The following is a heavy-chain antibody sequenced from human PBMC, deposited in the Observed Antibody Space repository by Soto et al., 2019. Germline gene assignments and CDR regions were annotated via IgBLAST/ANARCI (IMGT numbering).Heavy chain of an antibody. D-gene: IGHD2-21*01. CDR3: ARQIVGHTVDSHFDY. CDR2: IYYSGST. J-gene: IGHJ4*02. Sequence: SETLSLTCTVSGGSISSYYWSWIRQPPGKGLEWIGYIYYSGSTNYNPSLKSRVTISVDTSKNQFSLKLSSVTAADTAVYYCARQIVGHTVDSHFDYWGQGTLVTVSS. CDR1: GGSISSYY. V-gene: IGHV4-59*08.